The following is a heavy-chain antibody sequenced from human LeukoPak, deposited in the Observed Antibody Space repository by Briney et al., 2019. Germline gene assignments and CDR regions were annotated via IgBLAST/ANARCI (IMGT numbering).Heavy chain of an antibody. CDR2: ISGSGGST. V-gene: IGHV3-23*01. CDR1: GGSFSGYY. CDR3: AKALVVVTAIGSY. Sequence: PSETLSLTCAVYGGSFSGYYWSWIRQAPGKGPEWVSAISGSGGSTYYADSVKGRFTISRDNSKNTLYLQMNSLRAEDTAVYYCAKALVVVTAIGSYWGQGTLVTVSS. J-gene: IGHJ4*02. D-gene: IGHD2-21*02.